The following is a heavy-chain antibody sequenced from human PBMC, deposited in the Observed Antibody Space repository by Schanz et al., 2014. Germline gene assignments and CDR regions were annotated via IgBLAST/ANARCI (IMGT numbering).Heavy chain of an antibody. CDR2: IGYLGDT. D-gene: IGHD1-1*01. Sequence: EVQLVESGGGLVQPGGSLRLSCAASGFTLSNSDMHWVRQGTGKGLEWVSTIGYLGDTYYPDSVKGRFTISRDNAKNSLYLQMNSLRAGDTAVYYWARGTDGNLHYWGQGALVTGSS. CDR3: ARGTDGNLHY. J-gene: IGHJ4*02. CDR1: GFTLSNSD. V-gene: IGHV3-13*01.